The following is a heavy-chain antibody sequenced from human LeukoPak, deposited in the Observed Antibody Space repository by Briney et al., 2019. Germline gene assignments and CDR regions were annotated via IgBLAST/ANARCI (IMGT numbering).Heavy chain of an antibody. CDR3: ARDQVYYDSSGYYYDY. CDR1: RGTFSSYA. Sequence: SVKVSCKACRGTFSSYAISWVRQAPGQGLEWMGGIIPIFGTANYAQKFQGRVTITADESTSTAYMELSSLRSEDTAVYYCARDQVYYDSSGYYYDYWGQGTLVTVSS. D-gene: IGHD3-22*01. CDR2: IIPIFGTA. J-gene: IGHJ4*02. V-gene: IGHV1-69*13.